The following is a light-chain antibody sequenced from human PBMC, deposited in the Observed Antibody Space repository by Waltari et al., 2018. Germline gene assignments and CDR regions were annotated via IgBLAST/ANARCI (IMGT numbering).Light chain of an antibody. CDR1: SSNIGRNY. V-gene: IGLV1-47*03. CDR3: SAWDDSLSGPV. CDR2: RDN. J-gene: IGLJ2*01. Sequence: QSVLTQPPSASGTPGQRVTISCSGSSSNIGRNYVYWYQQLPGTAPNLLIYRDNQRPSGVPARFSGSKSGTSTSLAISGLWSEDEADYYCSAWDDSLSGPVFGGGTKLTVL.